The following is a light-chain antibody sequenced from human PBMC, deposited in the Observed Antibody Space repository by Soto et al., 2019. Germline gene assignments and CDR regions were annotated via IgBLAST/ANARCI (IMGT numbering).Light chain of an antibody. V-gene: IGKV1-9*01. CDR2: AIS. CDR1: QSVTTY. Sequence: DIQMTQSHSSLSASVGDRVTITCRASQSVTTYLHWYQQKAGEAPKLLIYAISNLQSGVSSRFSGSGSGTDFTLTINSLQPEDFATYYCQQLNSYPLTFGGGTKVDIK. J-gene: IGKJ4*01. CDR3: QQLNSYPLT.